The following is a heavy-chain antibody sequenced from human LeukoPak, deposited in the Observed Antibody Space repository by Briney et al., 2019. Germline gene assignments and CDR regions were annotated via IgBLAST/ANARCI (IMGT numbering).Heavy chain of an antibody. CDR2: IYYSGST. D-gene: IGHD3-22*01. J-gene: IGHJ4*02. V-gene: IGHV4-39*07. CDR3: ARDTYYYDSSGYYSRFLDY. Sequence: PSETLSLTCTVSGGSISSSSYYWGWIRQPPGKGLEWIGSIYYSGSTYYNPSLKSRVTISVDTSRNQFSLKLSSVTAADTAVYYCARDTYYYDSSGYYSRFLDYWGQGTLVTVSS. CDR1: GGSISSSSYY.